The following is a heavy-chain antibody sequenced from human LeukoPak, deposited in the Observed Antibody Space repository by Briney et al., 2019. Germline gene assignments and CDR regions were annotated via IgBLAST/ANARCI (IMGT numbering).Heavy chain of an antibody. D-gene: IGHD6-19*01. CDR3: ASRLAVAGSVVDY. CDR1: GYSFTSYW. Sequence: GESLKISCKGSGYSFTSYWISWVRQMPGKGLEWMGRIDPSDSYTNYSPSFQGHVTISADKSISTAYLQWSSLRASDTAMCYCASRLAVAGSVVDYWGQGTLVTVSS. J-gene: IGHJ4*02. CDR2: IDPSDSYT. V-gene: IGHV5-10-1*01.